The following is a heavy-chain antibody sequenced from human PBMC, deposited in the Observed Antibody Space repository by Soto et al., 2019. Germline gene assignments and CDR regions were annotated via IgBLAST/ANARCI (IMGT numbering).Heavy chain of an antibody. V-gene: IGHV4-34*01. J-gene: IGHJ6*02. CDR3: ARRTYYYYGMDV. CDR1: GVSFIVYY. CDR2: INHSGST. Sequence: SETLSLTCAVSGVSFIVYYWSWIRQPPGKGLEWIGEINHSGSTNYNPSLKSRVTISVDTSKNQFSLKLSSVTAADTAVYYCARRTYYYYGMDVWGQGTTVTVSS.